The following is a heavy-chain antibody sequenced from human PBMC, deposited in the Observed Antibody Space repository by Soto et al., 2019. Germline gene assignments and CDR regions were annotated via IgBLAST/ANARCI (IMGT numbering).Heavy chain of an antibody. CDR1: GDSVGNGPYY. CDR2: IYYSGST. D-gene: IGHD1-26*01. J-gene: IGHJ6*02. Sequence: QVRLQESGPGLVKPSETLSLSCLVSGDSVGNGPYYCSWIRQSPGEGLEWIAYIYYSGSTNVNPSLESRVNISIDMSKNQFFLELRSVNAADAAVYFCARVGSSCHSGGCYYYYGLGVWGQGTTVAISS. CDR3: ARVGSSCHSGGCYYYYGLGV. V-gene: IGHV4-61*01.